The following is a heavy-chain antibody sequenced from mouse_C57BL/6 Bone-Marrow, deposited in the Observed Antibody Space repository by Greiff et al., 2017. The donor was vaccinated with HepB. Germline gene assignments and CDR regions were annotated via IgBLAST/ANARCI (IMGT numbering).Heavy chain of an antibody. CDR2: IDPENGDT. J-gene: IGHJ4*01. V-gene: IGHV14-4*01. CDR3: TTYCKYAMDY. Sequence: VQLQQSGAELVRPGASVKLSCTASGFNIKDDYMHWVKQRPEQGLEWIGWIDPENGDTEYASKFQGKATITTDTSSNTAYLQLSSLTSEDTAVYYCTTYCKYAMDYWGQGTSVTVSS. CDR1: GFNIKDDY.